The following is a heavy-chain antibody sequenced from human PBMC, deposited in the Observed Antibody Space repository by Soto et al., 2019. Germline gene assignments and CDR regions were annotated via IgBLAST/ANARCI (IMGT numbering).Heavy chain of an antibody. V-gene: IGHV1-69*01. CDR3: ARAGYYDCSGPRAFDI. Sequence: QVQLVQSGAEVKKPGSSVKVSCKASGGTFSSYAISWVRQAPGKGLAWMVGIIPIFCTANYAQKFQGRVTITADESTSRAYMELSSLRSENTAVYYCARAGYYDCSGPRAFDIWGKGTMVTVSS. CDR1: GGTFSSYA. CDR2: IIPIFCTA. D-gene: IGHD3-22*01. J-gene: IGHJ3*02.